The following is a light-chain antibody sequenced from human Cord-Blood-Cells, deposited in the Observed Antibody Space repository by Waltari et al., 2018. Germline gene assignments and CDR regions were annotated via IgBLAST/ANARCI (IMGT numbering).Light chain of an antibody. J-gene: IGLJ1*01. CDR1: RCDVWTHKL. CDR2: EGR. V-gene: IGLV2-23*01. Sequence: QSALTQPPSVTGSPGQSITISCPGTRCDVWTHKLVSWYQQHPGKAPKLMIYEGRKRLSGVSNRFSGSKSGNTAFLTISELQAEGEADYYCCSYAGSSTYVFGTGTKVTVL. CDR3: CSYAGSSTYV.